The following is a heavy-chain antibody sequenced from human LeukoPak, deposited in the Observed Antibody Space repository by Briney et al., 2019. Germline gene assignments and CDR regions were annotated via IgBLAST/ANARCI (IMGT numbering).Heavy chain of an antibody. CDR2: MYTSESS. Sequence: SETLSLTCTVSGGSISNYYWNWIRQPAGKGLEWIGRMYTSESSNYNPSLKSRVTISVDKSKNQLYLNLTSVTAADTAVYYCVRDMETDDAFDIWGQGTMVIVSS. V-gene: IGHV4-4*07. D-gene: IGHD1-1*01. J-gene: IGHJ3*02. CDR1: GGSISNYY. CDR3: VRDMETDDAFDI.